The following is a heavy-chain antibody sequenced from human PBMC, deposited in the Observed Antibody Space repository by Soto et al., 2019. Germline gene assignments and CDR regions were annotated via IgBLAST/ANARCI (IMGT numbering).Heavy chain of an antibody. CDR3: ARDYDSSGYSRRAFGY. CDR1: GGTFSSYA. J-gene: IGHJ4*02. CDR2: IIPIFGTA. D-gene: IGHD3-22*01. Sequence: SVKVSCKASGGTFSSYAISWVRQAPGQGLEWMGGIIPIFGTANYAQKFQGRVTITADESTSTAYMELSSLRSEDTAVYYCARDYDSSGYSRRAFGYWGQGTLVTVSS. V-gene: IGHV1-69*13.